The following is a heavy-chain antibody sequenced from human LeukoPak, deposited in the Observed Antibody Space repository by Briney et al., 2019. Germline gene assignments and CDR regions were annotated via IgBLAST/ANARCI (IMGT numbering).Heavy chain of an antibody. CDR1: GGSFSGYY. Sequence: SETLSLTCAVYGGSFSGYYWSWIRQPPGKGLEWIGEINHSGSTNYNPSLKSRVTISVDTSKNQFSLKLSSVTAADTAVYYCARGGWIQLWPSTVNWFDPWGQGTLVTVSS. V-gene: IGHV4-34*01. J-gene: IGHJ5*02. CDR3: ARGGWIQLWPSTVNWFDP. CDR2: INHSGST. D-gene: IGHD5-18*01.